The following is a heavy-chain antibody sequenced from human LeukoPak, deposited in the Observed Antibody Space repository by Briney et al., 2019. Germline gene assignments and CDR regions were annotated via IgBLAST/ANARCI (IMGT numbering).Heavy chain of an antibody. J-gene: IGHJ5*02. CDR1: GGSISSSSYY. CDR2: IYYSGST. Sequence: SETLSLTCTVSGGSISSSSYYWGCIRQPPGKGLECIGSIYYSGSTYYNPSLKSRVTISVDTSKNQFSLKLSSVTAADTAVYYCAREEYFDWTLGWFDPWGQGTLVTVSS. D-gene: IGHD3-9*01. CDR3: AREEYFDWTLGWFDP. V-gene: IGHV4-39*07.